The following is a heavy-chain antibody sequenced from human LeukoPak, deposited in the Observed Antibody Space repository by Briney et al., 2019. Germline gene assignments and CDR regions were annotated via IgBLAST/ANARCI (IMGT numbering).Heavy chain of an antibody. CDR1: GFTFSSYS. CDR3: ARDSRGAVYYFDY. D-gene: IGHD1-26*01. CDR2: IKQDGSEK. J-gene: IGHJ4*02. V-gene: IGHV3-7*01. Sequence: PGGSLRLSCAASGFTFSSYSMNWVRQAPGKGLEWVANIKQDGSEKYYVDSVKGRFTISRDNAKNSLYLQMNSLRAEDTAVYYCARDSRGAVYYFDYWGQGTLVTVSS.